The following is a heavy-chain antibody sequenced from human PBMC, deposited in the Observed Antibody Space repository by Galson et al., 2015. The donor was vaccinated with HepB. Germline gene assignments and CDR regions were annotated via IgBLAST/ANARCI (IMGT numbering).Heavy chain of an antibody. CDR3: AKDSDSSGYYYEFDY. Sequence: SLRLYCAASGFTFSSYGMHWVRQAPGKGLEWVAVISYDGSNKYYADSVKGRFTISRDNSKNTLYLQMNSLRAEDTAVYYCAKDSDSSGYYYEFDYWGQGTLVTVSS. J-gene: IGHJ4*02. V-gene: IGHV3-30*18. CDR1: GFTFSSYG. D-gene: IGHD3-22*01. CDR2: ISYDGSNK.